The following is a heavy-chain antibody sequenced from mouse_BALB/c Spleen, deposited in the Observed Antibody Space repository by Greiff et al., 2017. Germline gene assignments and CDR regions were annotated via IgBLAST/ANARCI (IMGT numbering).Heavy chain of an antibody. CDR1: GFTFSSYA. CDR3: ARGATMITTYYFDY. Sequence: EVKLVESGGGLVKPGGSLKLSCAASGFTFSSYAMSWVRQTPEKRLEWVASISSGGSTYYPDSVKGRFTISRDNARNILYLQMSSLRSEDTAMYYCARGATMITTYYFDYWGQGTTLTVS. J-gene: IGHJ2*01. CDR2: ISSGGST. V-gene: IGHV5-6-5*01. D-gene: IGHD2-4*01.